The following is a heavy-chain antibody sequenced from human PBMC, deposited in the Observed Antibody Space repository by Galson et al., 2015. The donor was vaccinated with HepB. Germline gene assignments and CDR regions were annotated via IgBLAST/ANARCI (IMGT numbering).Heavy chain of an antibody. D-gene: IGHD3-22*01. Sequence: SCKASGGTFSSYVFSWVRQAPGQGLEWMGGIIPFFAVANYPQRFQGRVTITADESTSTAYMEVSSLRSDDTAVYYCAGHDSGYFYYYYKDVWGQRTTVVDSS. CDR3: AGHDSGYFYYYYKDV. CDR1: GGTFSSYV. CDR2: IIPFFAVA. J-gene: IGHJ6*03. V-gene: IGHV1-69*01.